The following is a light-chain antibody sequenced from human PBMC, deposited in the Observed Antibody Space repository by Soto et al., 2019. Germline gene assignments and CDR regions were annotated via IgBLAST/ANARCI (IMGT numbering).Light chain of an antibody. V-gene: IGKV3-20*01. CDR1: QSVSSTY. CDR3: QQFGSSPRT. J-gene: IGKJ1*01. CDR2: GAS. Sequence: VLTQSPGTLSLSPGERATLSCRASQSVSSTYLAWYQQKPGQAPRLLIYGASSRATGIPDRFSGSGSGTDFTLTISRLEPEDFAVYYCQQFGSSPRTFGQGTKVDIK.